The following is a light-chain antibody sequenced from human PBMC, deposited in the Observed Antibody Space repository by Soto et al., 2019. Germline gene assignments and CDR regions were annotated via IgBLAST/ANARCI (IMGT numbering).Light chain of an antibody. Sequence: VITQSPAILSVYPGETVTVSCGSSQDIGTKLAWYQQKPGQAPRLLIYGASSRATGISDRFSGSGSGTEFSLTFGSPQSVEFGVYDCQQYSKRPITCGQGTRLEIK. J-gene: IGKJ5*01. V-gene: IGKV3D-15*01. CDR3: QQYSKRPIT. CDR2: GAS. CDR1: QDIGTK.